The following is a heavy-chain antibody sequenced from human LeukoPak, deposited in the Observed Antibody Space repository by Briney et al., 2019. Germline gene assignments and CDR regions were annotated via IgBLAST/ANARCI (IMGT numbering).Heavy chain of an antibody. CDR2: FDPEDGET. J-gene: IGHJ4*02. D-gene: IGHD2-21*02. CDR1: GYTLTELS. V-gene: IGHV1-24*01. CDR3: ATAIYCGGDCYSIGY. Sequence: GASVKVSCKVSGYTLTELSMHWVRQAPGKGLEWMGGFDPEDGETIYAQKFQGRVTMTEDTSTDTAYMELSSLRSEDTAVYYCATAIYCGGDCYSIGYWGQGTLVTVSS.